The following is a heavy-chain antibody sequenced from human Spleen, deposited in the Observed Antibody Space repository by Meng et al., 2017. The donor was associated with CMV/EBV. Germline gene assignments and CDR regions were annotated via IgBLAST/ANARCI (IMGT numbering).Heavy chain of an antibody. Sequence: GESLKISCAASGFTVSSNYMSWVRQAPGKGLEWVSVIYSGGSTYYADSVKGRFTISRDNSKNTLYLQINSLRAEDTAVYYCANLGAAARFDPWGQGTLVTVSS. V-gene: IGHV3-53*05. J-gene: IGHJ5*02. CDR2: IYSGGST. CDR1: GFTVSSNY. D-gene: IGHD6-13*01. CDR3: ANLGAAARFDP.